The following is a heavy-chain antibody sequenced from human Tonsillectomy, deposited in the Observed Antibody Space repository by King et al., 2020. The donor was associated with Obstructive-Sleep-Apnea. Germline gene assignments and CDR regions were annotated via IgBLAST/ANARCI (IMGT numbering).Heavy chain of an antibody. CDR1: GYTFTGYY. Sequence: QLVQSGAEVKKPGASVKVSCKASGYTFTGYYIHWVRQAPGQGLEWMGWINPNSGGTNSTQKFQGRVTMTRDTSNSTAYMELSRLRSDDTAVYYCARGSTERPMSYSSGWYSDYWGQGTLVTVSS. CDR2: INPNSGGT. D-gene: IGHD6-19*01. J-gene: IGHJ4*02. CDR3: ARGSTERPMSYSSGWYSDY. V-gene: IGHV1-2*02.